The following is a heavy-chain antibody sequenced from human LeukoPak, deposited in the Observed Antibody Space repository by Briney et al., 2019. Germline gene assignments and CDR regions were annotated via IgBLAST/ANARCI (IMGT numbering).Heavy chain of an antibody. J-gene: IGHJ6*03. CDR3: ASAASSGSYYLYYYYYMDV. CDR1: GYTFTGYY. CDR2: INLNRGDT. D-gene: IGHD1-26*01. Sequence: SVKVSCKASGYTFTGYYMHGVRQAPGQGLEWMGWINLNRGDTNYAQKFQGRVTMTRDTSISTAYMELSRLRSDDTAVYYCASAASSGSYYLYYYYYMDVWGKGTTVTVSS. V-gene: IGHV1-2*02.